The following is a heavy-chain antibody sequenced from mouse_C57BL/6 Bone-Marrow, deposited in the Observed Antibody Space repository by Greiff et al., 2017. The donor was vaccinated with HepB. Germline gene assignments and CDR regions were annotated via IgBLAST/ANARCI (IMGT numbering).Heavy chain of an antibody. V-gene: IGHV5-6*01. Sequence: EVMLVESGGDLVKPGGSLKLSCAASGFTFSSYGTSWVRQTPDKRLEWVATISSGGSYTYYPDSVKGRFTISRDNAKNTLYLQMSSLKSEDTAMYYCARGGAYWGQGTLVTVSA. CDR3: ARGGAY. CDR2: ISSGGSYT. J-gene: IGHJ3*01. CDR1: GFTFSSYG.